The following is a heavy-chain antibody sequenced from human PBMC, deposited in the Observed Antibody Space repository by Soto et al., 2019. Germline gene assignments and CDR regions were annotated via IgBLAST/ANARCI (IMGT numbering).Heavy chain of an antibody. CDR2: IGSDGTAI. CDR1: GFTFNSYA. J-gene: IGHJ4*02. Sequence: EVQLLESGGAFVQPGGSLRLSCAASGFTFNSYAMSWVRQAPGKGLEWVSAIGSDGTAIQYADSVKGRFTISKDNSNDKRYLQMKSRRAEDTAVYYCVRPGLTVPGTRYFDHWGQGALVTVSS. D-gene: IGHD6-19*01. CDR3: VRPGLTVPGTRYFDH. V-gene: IGHV3-23*05.